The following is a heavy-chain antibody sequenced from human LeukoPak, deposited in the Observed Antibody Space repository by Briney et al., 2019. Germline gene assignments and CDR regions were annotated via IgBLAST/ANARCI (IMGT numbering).Heavy chain of an antibody. D-gene: IGHD6-19*01. J-gene: IGHJ6*02. Sequence: SETLSLTCAVSGGSISSSNWWSWVRQPPVKGLEWIGGIYHSGSTNYNPSLKSRVTISVDKSKNQFSLKLSSVTAADTAVYYCASRSVAGTGPRAASGYYYGMDVWGQGTTVTVSS. CDR3: ASRSVAGTGPRAASGYYYGMDV. CDR1: GGSISSSNW. CDR2: IYHSGST. V-gene: IGHV4-4*02.